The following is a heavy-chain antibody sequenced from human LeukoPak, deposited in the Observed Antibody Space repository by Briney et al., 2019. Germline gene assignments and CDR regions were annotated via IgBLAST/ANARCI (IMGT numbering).Heavy chain of an antibody. V-gene: IGHV3-30*03. D-gene: IGHD2-2*02. CDR1: GFTFSSYG. CDR2: ISYDGSNK. J-gene: IGHJ4*02. Sequence: GRSLRLSCAASGFTFSSYGMHWVRQAPGKGLEWVAVISYDGSNKYYADSVKGRFTISRDNSKNTLYLQMNSLRAEDTAVYYCARDRYKSNLLLSFFDYWGQGTLVTVSS. CDR3: ARDRYKSNLLLSFFDY.